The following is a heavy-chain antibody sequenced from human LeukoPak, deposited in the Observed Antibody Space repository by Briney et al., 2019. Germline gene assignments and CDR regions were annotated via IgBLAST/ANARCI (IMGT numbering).Heavy chain of an antibody. CDR1: AGSVSNYH. V-gene: IGHV4-59*08. Sequence: PSETLSLTSTVAAGSVSNYHWSWIRQPPGKGLEWIGCIFYSGSTYYNPSLKSRVTISVDTSKNQFSLRLSSVTAADTAVYYCARTNAFDIWGQGTIEPVSS. CDR2: IFYSGST. CDR3: ARTNAFDI. J-gene: IGHJ3*02.